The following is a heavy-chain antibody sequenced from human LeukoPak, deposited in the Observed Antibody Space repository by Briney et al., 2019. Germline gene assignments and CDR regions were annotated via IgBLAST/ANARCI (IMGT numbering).Heavy chain of an antibody. J-gene: IGHJ4*02. V-gene: IGHV4-61*05. CDR1: GGSISSTSYY. D-gene: IGHD3-10*01. Sequence: SETLSLTCTVSGGSISSTSYYWGWIRQPPGKGLEWIGYIYYSGSTNYNPSLKSRVTISVDTSKNQFSLKLSSVTAADTAVYYCARSSGSYYNPPDYWGQGTLVTVSS. CDR2: IYYSGST. CDR3: ARSSGSYYNPPDY.